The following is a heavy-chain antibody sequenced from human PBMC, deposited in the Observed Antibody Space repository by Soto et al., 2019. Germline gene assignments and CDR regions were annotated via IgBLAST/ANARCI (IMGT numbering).Heavy chain of an antibody. CDR3: IAIIPKRKWELGP. V-gene: IGHV3-15*05. Sequence: GGSLRLSCTASGFSFINAWMSWVRQAPGKGLEWVGRIKSKTDGGITDYAEPVKGRFTISRDDAKQTLYVQMTSLRAEDTAVYYCIAIIPKRKWELGPWGQGTPVTVSS. CDR2: IKSKTDGGIT. J-gene: IGHJ5*02. D-gene: IGHD1-26*01. CDR1: GFSFINAW.